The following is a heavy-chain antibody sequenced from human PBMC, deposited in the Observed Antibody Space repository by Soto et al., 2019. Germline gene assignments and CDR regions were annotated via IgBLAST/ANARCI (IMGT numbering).Heavy chain of an antibody. V-gene: IGHV1-18*01. CDR2: ISAHNGNT. D-gene: IGHD1-1*01. CDR1: GYTFTSYG. Sequence: QVHLVQSGAEVKKPGASVKVSCKASGYTFTSYGINWVRQAPGQGLEWMGWISAHNGNTDYAQKLQGRVIVNRATSTSTAYMELRRLISDDTAVSYCARGRYGDYWGQGDLVNVSS. CDR3: ARGRYGDY. J-gene: IGHJ4*02.